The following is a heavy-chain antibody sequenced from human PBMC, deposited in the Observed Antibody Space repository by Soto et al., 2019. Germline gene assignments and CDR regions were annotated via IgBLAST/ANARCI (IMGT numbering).Heavy chain of an antibody. CDR2: INSDGTRT. CDR1: GFTFNTYW. V-gene: IGHV3-74*01. D-gene: IGHD5-12*01. CDR3: ATVATHSYNWVDP. J-gene: IGHJ5*02. Sequence: EVQLVESGGTLVQPGGSLRLSCAASGFTFNTYWIHWVRQAPGKGLVWVSRINSDGTRTTYADSVKGRFTISRDNARNTVYLQKNSLRAEDTAVYYCATVATHSYNWVDPWGQGTLVTVSS.